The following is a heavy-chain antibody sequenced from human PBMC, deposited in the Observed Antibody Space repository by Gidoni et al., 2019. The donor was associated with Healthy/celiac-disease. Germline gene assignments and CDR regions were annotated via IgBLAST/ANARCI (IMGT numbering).Heavy chain of an antibody. CDR3: ARHYGDYVFDY. Sequence: QLQLQESGPGLVKPSETLSLTCTVSGGSISSSSYYWGWLRQPPGKGLEWIGSIYYSGSTYYNPSLKSRVTISVDTAKNQFSLKLSSVTAADTAVYYCARHYGDYVFDYWGQGTLVTVSS. CDR1: GGSISSSSYY. D-gene: IGHD4-17*01. J-gene: IGHJ4*02. V-gene: IGHV4-39*01. CDR2: IYYSGST.